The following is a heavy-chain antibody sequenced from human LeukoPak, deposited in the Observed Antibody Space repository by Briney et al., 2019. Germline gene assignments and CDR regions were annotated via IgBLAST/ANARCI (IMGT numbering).Heavy chain of an antibody. CDR1: GFTFSSYG. D-gene: IGHD3-3*01. J-gene: IGHJ4*02. Sequence: PGGSLRLSXAASGFTFSSYGMHWVRQAPGKGLEWVAFIRYDGSNKYYADSVKGRFTISRDNSKNTLYLQMNSLRAEDTAVYYCAKISGHTYYDFWSGYYTSDYWGQGTLVTVSS. CDR2: IRYDGSNK. V-gene: IGHV3-30*02. CDR3: AKISGHTYYDFWSGYYTSDY.